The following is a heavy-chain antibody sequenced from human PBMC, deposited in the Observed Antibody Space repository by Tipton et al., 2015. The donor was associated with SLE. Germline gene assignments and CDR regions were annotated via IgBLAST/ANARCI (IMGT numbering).Heavy chain of an antibody. CDR1: GYTFTGYY. CDR3: ARGGLAAAGRFDY. V-gene: IGHV1-2*04. CDR2: INPKSGGT. D-gene: IGHD6-13*01. J-gene: IGHJ4*02. Sequence: QSGPEVKKPGASVKVSCKASGYTFTGYYMHWVRQAPGQGLEWMGWINPKSGGTNYAQKFQGWVTMTRDTAISTAYMELSRLRSDDTAVYYCARGGLAAAGRFDYWGQGTLVTVSS.